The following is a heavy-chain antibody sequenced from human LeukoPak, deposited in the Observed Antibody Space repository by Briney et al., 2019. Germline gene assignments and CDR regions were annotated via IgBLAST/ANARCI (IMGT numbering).Heavy chain of an antibody. Sequence: SETLSLTCTVSGGSIGGSSYYWGWIRQLPGKGLEWVGGIYYSGISKSNPSLKSRVTISVDTSKNQFSLNVNSVTAADTAVYYCVRGRYRSGDYYYYYYYMDVWGKGTTVIVSS. D-gene: IGHD3-10*01. CDR2: IYYSGIS. V-gene: IGHV4-39*07. J-gene: IGHJ6*03. CDR3: VRGRYRSGDYYYYYYYMDV. CDR1: GGSIGGSSYY.